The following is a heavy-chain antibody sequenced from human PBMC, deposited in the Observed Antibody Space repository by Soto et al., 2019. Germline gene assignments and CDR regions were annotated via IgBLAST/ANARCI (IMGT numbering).Heavy chain of an antibody. CDR3: AKADSFRSGHSQNYFDN. D-gene: IGHD3-3*01. J-gene: IGHJ4*02. V-gene: IGHV3-23*01. CDR1: GFLFSNFA. CDR2: VSGTGGAN. Sequence: GGSLRLSCAASGFLFSNFALTWVRQAPGKGLEWLSLVSGTGGANFYADSVKGKCTITRETYTTMVYLHMNGLTIEDTDVYYYAKADSFRSGHSQNYFDNWGQGVLVTVSS.